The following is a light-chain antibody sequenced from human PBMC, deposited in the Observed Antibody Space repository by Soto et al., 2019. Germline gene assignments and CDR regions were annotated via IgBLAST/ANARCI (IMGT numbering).Light chain of an antibody. Sequence: DIQMTQSPSFLSASFGDRVTITCRASQSISNYLNWYQQRPGKAPNLLIFGAKTLQRGVPSRFSGRGYGTDFPRAITPLQPEDVGIYYCQQCHATPLTFGQGTLRDI. CDR1: QSISNY. CDR3: QQCHATPLT. V-gene: IGKV1-39*01. J-gene: IGKJ5*01. CDR2: GAK.